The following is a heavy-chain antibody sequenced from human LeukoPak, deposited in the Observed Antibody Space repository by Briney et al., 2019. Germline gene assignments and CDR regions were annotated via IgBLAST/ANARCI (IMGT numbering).Heavy chain of an antibody. J-gene: IGHJ4*02. Sequence: GGSLRLSCAASGFTVSSNYMSWVRQAPGKGLEWVSVIYSGGSTYYADSVKGRFTISRDNSKNTLYLQMNSLRAEDTAVYYCAKGYYHDSSGYSNLQIFDYWGQGTLVTVSS. CDR2: IYSGGST. CDR3: AKGYYHDSSGYSNLQIFDY. D-gene: IGHD3-22*01. CDR1: GFTVSSNY. V-gene: IGHV3-53*01.